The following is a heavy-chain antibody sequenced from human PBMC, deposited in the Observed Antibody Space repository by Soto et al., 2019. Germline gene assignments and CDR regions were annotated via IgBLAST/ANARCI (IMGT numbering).Heavy chain of an antibody. CDR2: TYYRSKWYN. CDR3: ARAIAARPGRVYYYYMDV. J-gene: IGHJ6*03. V-gene: IGHV6-1*01. CDR1: GDSVSSNSAA. Sequence: SQPLSLTCAISGDSVSSNSAAWNWIRQSPSRGLEWLGRTYYRSKWYNDYAVSVKSRITINPDTSKNQFSLQLNSVTPEDTAVYYCARAIAARPGRVYYYYMDVWGKGTTVTVSS. D-gene: IGHD6-6*01.